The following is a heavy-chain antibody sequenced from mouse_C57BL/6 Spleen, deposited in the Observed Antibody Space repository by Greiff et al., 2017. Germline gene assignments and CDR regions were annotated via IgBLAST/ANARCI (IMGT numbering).Heavy chain of an antibody. CDR1: GYTFSSYA. J-gene: IGHJ3*01. D-gene: IGHD2-5*01. Sequence: EVMLVESGGGLVKPGGSLKLSCAASGYTFSSYAMSWVRQTPEKRLEWVATISDGGSYTYYPDNVKGRFTISRDNAKNNLYLQMGHLKSEDTAMYYCARDSNYEAYWGQGTLVTVSA. V-gene: IGHV5-4*01. CDR2: ISDGGSYT. CDR3: ARDSNYEAY.